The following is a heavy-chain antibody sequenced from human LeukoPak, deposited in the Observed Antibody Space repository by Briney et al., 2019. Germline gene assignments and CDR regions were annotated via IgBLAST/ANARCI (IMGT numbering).Heavy chain of an antibody. CDR3: ARVSLYYYGSGSGSDY. V-gene: IGHV1-18*04. J-gene: IGHJ4*02. D-gene: IGHD3-10*01. CDR2: ISAYNGNT. CDR1: GYTFTGYY. Sequence: ASVKVSCKASGYTFTGYYMHWVRQAPGQGLEWMGWISAYNGNTNYAQKLQGRVTMTTDTSTSTAYMELRSLRSDDTAVYYCARVSLYYYGSGSGSDYWGQGTLVTVSS.